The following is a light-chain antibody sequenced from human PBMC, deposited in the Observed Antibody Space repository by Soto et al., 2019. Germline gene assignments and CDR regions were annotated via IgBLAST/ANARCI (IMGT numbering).Light chain of an antibody. CDR2: DTS. CDR3: QQRRNWLS. Sequence: LTQSPAILSLSPGERATLSCTASQSVDTYIAWYQQRPGQPPRLLIHDTSHRASGVPARFRGSGSGTDFTLTITSLEPEDFAVYFCQQRRNWLSFGPGTRL. CDR1: QSVDTY. J-gene: IGKJ3*01. V-gene: IGKV3-11*01.